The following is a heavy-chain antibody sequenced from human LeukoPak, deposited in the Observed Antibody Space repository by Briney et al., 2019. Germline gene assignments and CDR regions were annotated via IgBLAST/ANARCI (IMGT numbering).Heavy chain of an antibody. CDR1: GYTLTELS. J-gene: IGHJ4*02. CDR3: ATVPYDFWSGSFY. D-gene: IGHD3-3*01. Sequence: ASVKVSCKVSGYTLTELSMHWVRQAPGKGLEWMGGFNPEDGETIYAQKFQGRVTMTEDTSTDTAYMELSSLRSEDTAVYYCATVPYDFWSGSFYWGQETLVTVSS. V-gene: IGHV1-24*01. CDR2: FNPEDGET.